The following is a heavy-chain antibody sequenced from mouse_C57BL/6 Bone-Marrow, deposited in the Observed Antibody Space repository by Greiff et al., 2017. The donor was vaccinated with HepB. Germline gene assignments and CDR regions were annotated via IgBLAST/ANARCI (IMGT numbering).Heavy chain of an antibody. Sequence: EVHLVESGGGLVQPGGSLKLSCAASGFTFSDYYMYWVRQTPEKRLEWVAYISNGGGSTYYPDTVKGRFTISRDNAKNTLYLQMSRLKSEDTAMYYCARSGYYYAMDYWGQGTSVTVSS. J-gene: IGHJ4*01. D-gene: IGHD4-1*01. CDR3: ARSGYYYAMDY. V-gene: IGHV5-12*01. CDR2: ISNGGGST. CDR1: GFTFSDYY.